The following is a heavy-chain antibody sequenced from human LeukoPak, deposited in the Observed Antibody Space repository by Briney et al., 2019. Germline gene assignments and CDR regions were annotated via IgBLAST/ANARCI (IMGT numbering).Heavy chain of an antibody. J-gene: IGHJ5*02. Sequence: GGSLRLSCAASGFTFSTYWMSWVRQAPGKGLEWVANIKQDGGEKYYVDSVKGRFTISRDNSKNTLYLQMNSLRAEDTAVYYCAKDPDGLWSWGQGTLVTVSS. D-gene: IGHD4/OR15-4a*01. V-gene: IGHV3-7*05. CDR1: GFTFSTYW. CDR2: IKQDGGEK. CDR3: AKDPDGLWS.